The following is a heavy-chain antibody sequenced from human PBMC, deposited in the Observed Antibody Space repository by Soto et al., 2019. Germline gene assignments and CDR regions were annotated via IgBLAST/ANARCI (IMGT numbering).Heavy chain of an antibody. D-gene: IGHD2-2*01. Sequence: EVQLVESGGGLVKPGGSLRLSCAASGFIFSSYSMNWVRQAPGKGLEWVSSISSSSDYIFYADSVKGRFTISRDNAKNSLYLQMNSLRAEDTAVYYCARSVPAAPFDIWGQGTMVIVSS. J-gene: IGHJ3*02. CDR2: ISSSSDYI. V-gene: IGHV3-21*01. CDR1: GFIFSSYS. CDR3: ARSVPAAPFDI.